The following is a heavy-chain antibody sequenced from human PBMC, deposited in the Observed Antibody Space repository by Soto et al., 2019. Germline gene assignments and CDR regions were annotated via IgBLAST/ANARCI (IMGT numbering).Heavy chain of an antibody. CDR2: ISGSGGST. D-gene: IGHD2-2*02. CDR3: AKVSVVVPAAISPFDY. J-gene: IGHJ4*02. Sequence: EVQLLESGGGLVQPGGSLRLSCAASGFTFSSYAMSWVRQAPGKGLEWVSAISGSGGSTYYADSVKGRFTISRDNSKNTLYLPMNSLRAEDTAVYYCAKVSVVVPAAISPFDYWGQGTLVTVSS. CDR1: GFTFSSYA. V-gene: IGHV3-23*01.